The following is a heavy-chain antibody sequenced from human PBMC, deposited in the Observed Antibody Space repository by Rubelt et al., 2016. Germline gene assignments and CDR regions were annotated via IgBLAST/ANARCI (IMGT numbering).Heavy chain of an antibody. V-gene: IGHV3-23*01. CDR1: GFTFSSYA. Sequence: SCAASGFTFSSYAMTWVRQVPGKGLEWVSAISGSGGATYYADPVKGRFTISRDNSQNTLYLQMNTLRAADTALYYCAKDRRYSSSRYAMDVWGQGTTVIVSS. D-gene: IGHD6-13*01. CDR3: AKDRRYSSSRYAMDV. CDR2: ISGSGGAT. J-gene: IGHJ6*02.